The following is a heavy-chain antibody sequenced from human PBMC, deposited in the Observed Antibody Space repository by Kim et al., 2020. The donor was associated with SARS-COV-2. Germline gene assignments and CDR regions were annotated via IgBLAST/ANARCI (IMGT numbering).Heavy chain of an antibody. CDR1: GFTFSSSE. CDR2: ISESGRTT. Sequence: GGSLRLSCAASGFTFSSSEMNWVRRAPGKGLEWLAYISESGRTTYYPDSVKGRLSMSRDNAKNSLYLQMNSLRAEDTAVYYCARGANGVLIDWGQGTLVT. D-gene: IGHD2-8*01. J-gene: IGHJ4*02. CDR3: ARGANGVLID. V-gene: IGHV3-48*03.